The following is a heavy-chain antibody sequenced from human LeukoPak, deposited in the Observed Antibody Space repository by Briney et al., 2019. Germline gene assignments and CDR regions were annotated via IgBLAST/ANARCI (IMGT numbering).Heavy chain of an antibody. CDR1: GFTFTSYW. Sequence: GGSLRLSCAASGFTFTSYWMHWVRQGPWKGLVWVSRINSDGRSISYADSVKGRFTISRDNAKNTLYLQMNSLRAEDTAVYYCARDFYYGSGSLDQWGQGTLVTVSS. CDR3: ARDFYYGSGSLDQ. V-gene: IGHV3-74*01. D-gene: IGHD3-10*01. CDR2: INSDGRSI. J-gene: IGHJ4*02.